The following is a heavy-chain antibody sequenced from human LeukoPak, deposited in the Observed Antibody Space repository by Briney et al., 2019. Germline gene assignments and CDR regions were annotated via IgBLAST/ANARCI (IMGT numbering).Heavy chain of an antibody. Sequence: ASVKVSCKASGYTFTSYYMHWVRQAPGQGLEWMGWINPNSGGTNYAQKFQGRVTMTRDTSISTDYMELSRLRSDDTAVYYCARVAGLVRESRGGPGMHLGYWGQGTLVTVSS. CDR2: INPNSGGT. J-gene: IGHJ4*02. V-gene: IGHV1-2*02. CDR1: GYTFTSYY. CDR3: ARVAGLVRESRGGPGMHLGY. D-gene: IGHD3-10*01.